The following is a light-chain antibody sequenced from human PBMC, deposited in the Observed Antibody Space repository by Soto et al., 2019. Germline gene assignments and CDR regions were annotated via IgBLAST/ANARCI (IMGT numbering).Light chain of an antibody. CDR3: QQYNKWPRT. V-gene: IGKV3-15*01. CDR2: AAS. J-gene: IGKJ1*01. CDR1: QSVSSN. Sequence: ETVMTQSPATLSVSPGERATLSCRASQSVSSNLAWYQQKPGQSPRLLIYAASTRATGIPARFSGSGSATDFTLTISSMESEDFAIYDCQQYNKWPRTFGQGTKVDVK.